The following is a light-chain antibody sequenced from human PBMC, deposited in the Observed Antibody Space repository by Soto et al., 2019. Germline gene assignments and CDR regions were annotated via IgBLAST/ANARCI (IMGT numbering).Light chain of an antibody. CDR2: EGS. Sequence: QSALTQPASVSGSPGQSITISCTGTSSDVGSYNLVSWYQQHPGKAPKLMIYEGSYRPSGVSDRFSGSRSGNTASLTISGLQAEDESDYYCSSYTSSTTWVFGGGTKLTVL. V-gene: IGLV2-14*02. CDR3: SSYTSSTTWV. J-gene: IGLJ3*02. CDR1: SSDVGSYNL.